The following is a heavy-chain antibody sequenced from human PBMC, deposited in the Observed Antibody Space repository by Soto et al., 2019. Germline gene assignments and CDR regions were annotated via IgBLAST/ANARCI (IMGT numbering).Heavy chain of an antibody. V-gene: IGHV1-2*02. CDR2: INPNSGGT. CDR3: ARAPYYDFWSGYYYYFDY. CDR1: GYTFTGYY. Sequence: ASVKVSCKASGYTFTGYYMHWVRQAPGQGLEWMGWINPNSGGTNYAQKFQGRVTMTRDTSISTAYMELSRLRSDDTAVYYCARAPYYDFWSGYYYYFDYWGQGTLVTV. D-gene: IGHD3-3*01. J-gene: IGHJ4*02.